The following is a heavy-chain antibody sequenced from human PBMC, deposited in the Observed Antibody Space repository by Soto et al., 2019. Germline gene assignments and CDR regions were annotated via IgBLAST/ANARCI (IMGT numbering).Heavy chain of an antibody. V-gene: IGHV1-2*02. J-gene: IGHJ6*02. CDR2: INPNSGGT. CDR1: GYTFTGYY. CDR3: ARVEVFGLSGWFSGGYYYYVMDV. Sequence: GASVKVSCKASGYTFTGYYMHWVRQAPGQGLEWMGWINPNSGGTNYAQKFQGRVTMTRDTSISTAYMELSRLRSDDTAVYYCARVEVFGLSGWFSGGYYYYVMDVWGQGTTVTVSS. D-gene: IGHD6-19*01.